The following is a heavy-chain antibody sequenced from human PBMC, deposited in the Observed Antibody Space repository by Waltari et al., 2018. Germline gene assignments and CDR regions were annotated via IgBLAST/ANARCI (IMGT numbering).Heavy chain of an antibody. Sequence: EVQLLESGGGLVQPGGSLRLSCAASGFTFSSYAMSWVRQAPGKGLEWVSAISGVGGSTYYADSVKGRFIISRDNSKNTLYLQMNSLRAEDTAVYYCARKYSSGWDQPIGAFDIWGQGTKVTVSS. CDR3: ARKYSSGWDQPIGAFDI. CDR1: GFTFSSYA. V-gene: IGHV3-23*01. CDR2: ISGVGGST. J-gene: IGHJ3*02. D-gene: IGHD6-19*01.